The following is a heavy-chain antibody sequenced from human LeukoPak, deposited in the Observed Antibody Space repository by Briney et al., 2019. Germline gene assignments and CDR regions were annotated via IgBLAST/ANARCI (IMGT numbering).Heavy chain of an antibody. D-gene: IGHD3-16*02. Sequence: GGSLRLSCAASGFTFYNYGMSWLRQAPGQGLVGVADISYDGSNKYYADSVKGRFTISRDNSKNTLYLQMSSLRAEDTAVYYCARDDVKVSIALFDYWGQGTLGTVSS. CDR1: GFTFYNYG. CDR2: ISYDGSNK. J-gene: IGHJ4*02. V-gene: IGHV3-30*03. CDR3: ARDDVKVSIALFDY.